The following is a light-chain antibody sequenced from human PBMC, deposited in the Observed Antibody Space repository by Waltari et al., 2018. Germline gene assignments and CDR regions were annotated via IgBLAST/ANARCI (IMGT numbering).Light chain of an antibody. Sequence: DIQLTQSPSTLSASVGDRVTIPCRASQNINSWLAWYQQKPGKAPKLLIYQASSLESGVPSRFRGSGSGTEFTLTISSLKPDDFATYYCQQYHIYAPTFGGGTKVEIK. CDR3: QQYHIYAPT. CDR2: QAS. V-gene: IGKV1-5*03. J-gene: IGKJ4*01. CDR1: QNINSW.